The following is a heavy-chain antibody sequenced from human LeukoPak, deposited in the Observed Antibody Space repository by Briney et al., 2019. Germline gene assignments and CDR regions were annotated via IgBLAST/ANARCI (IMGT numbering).Heavy chain of an antibody. J-gene: IGHJ6*02. CDR3: ARDESFGVVARYGMDV. V-gene: IGHV3-21*01. CDR1: GVTFSGYS. CDR2: ISSSSYI. D-gene: IGHD3-16*01. Sequence: PGGSLRLSCAASGVTFSGYSMNWVRQAPGKGLEWVSSISSSSYIYYADSVKGRFTISRDNAKNSLYLQMNSLRAEDTAVYYCARDESFGVVARYGMDVWGQGTTVTVSS.